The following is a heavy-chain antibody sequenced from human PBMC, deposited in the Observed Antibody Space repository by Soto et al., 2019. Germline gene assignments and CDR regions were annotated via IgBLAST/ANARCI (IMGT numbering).Heavy chain of an antibody. J-gene: IGHJ3*02. CDR3: ARDYIAAAGTDAFDI. CDR2: INPNSGGT. D-gene: IGHD6-13*01. CDR1: GYSFTGYS. V-gene: IGHV1-2*04. Sequence: ASVKVSCKASGYSFTGYSMHWVRQAPGQGLEWMGWINPNSGGTNYAQKFQGWVTMTRDTSISTAYMELSRLRSDDTAVYYCARDYIAAAGTDAFDIWGQGTMVTVSS.